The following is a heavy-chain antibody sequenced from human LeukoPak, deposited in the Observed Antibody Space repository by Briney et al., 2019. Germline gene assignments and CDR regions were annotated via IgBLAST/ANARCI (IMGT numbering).Heavy chain of an antibody. CDR1: GFTFDRSW. Sequence: PGGSLRLSCAASGFTFDRSWMSWARQAPGKGLEWVANIKQDGSEVYYVDSVEGRFTVSRDNAKNSLSLQMNSLRGEDTAVYYCVRALGSSSSDFWGQGTLVTVSS. CDR3: VRALGSSSSDF. CDR2: IKQDGSEV. D-gene: IGHD6-6*01. J-gene: IGHJ4*02. V-gene: IGHV3-7*01.